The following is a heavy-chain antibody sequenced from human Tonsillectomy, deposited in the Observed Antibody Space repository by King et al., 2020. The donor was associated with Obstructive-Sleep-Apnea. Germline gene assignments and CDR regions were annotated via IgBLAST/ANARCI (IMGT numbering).Heavy chain of an antibody. CDR2: IYHSGST. J-gene: IGHJ1*01. V-gene: IGHV4-38-2*02. Sequence: VQLKESGPGLVKPSETLSLTCTVSGYSISSGYYWGWIRQPPGKGLEWIGSIYHSGSTYYNPSLKSRVTISVDTSKNKFSLKLSSVTAADTAVYYCARWLVNAEYFQHWGQGTLVTVSS. CDR3: ARWLVNAEYFQH. CDR1: GYSISSGYY. D-gene: IGHD6-19*01.